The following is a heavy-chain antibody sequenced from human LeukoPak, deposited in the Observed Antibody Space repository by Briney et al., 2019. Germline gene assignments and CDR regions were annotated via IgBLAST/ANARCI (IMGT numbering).Heavy chain of an antibody. Sequence: GGSLRLSCAASGFTFSSYSMNWVRQAPGKGLEWVSYISSSSSTIYYADSVKGRFTTSRDNAKNSLYLQMNSLRAEDTAVYYCARDRTAATRSWDAFDIWGQGTMVTVSS. CDR3: ARDRTAATRSWDAFDI. CDR2: ISSSSSTI. CDR1: GFTFSSYS. V-gene: IGHV3-48*01. D-gene: IGHD2-15*01. J-gene: IGHJ3*02.